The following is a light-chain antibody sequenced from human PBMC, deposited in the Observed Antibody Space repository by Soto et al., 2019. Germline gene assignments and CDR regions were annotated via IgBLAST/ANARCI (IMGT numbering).Light chain of an antibody. CDR1: SSEVGAYEY. CDR2: EVT. Sequence: QSALTQPPSASGSPGQSVTISCTGTSSEVGAYEYVSWYQQHPGKAPKLMIYEVTKRPSGVPGRFSGSKSGNTASLTVSGLQAEDEADYYCSSYAGNNNFVVFGGGTKLTVL. V-gene: IGLV2-8*01. J-gene: IGLJ2*01. CDR3: SSYAGNNNFVV.